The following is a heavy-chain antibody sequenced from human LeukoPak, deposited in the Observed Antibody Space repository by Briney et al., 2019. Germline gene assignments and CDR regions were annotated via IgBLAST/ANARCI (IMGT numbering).Heavy chain of an antibody. D-gene: IGHD6-13*01. V-gene: IGHV3-23*01. Sequence: GGSLRLSCAASGFAFSTYAMNWVRQAPGKGLEWVSVISGSGGSIYYADSAKGRFTISKDKAKNTMDLQMNSLRAEDTAVYYCAREVYSYSWYPHRGGFDFWGQGTMVTVSS. CDR1: GFAFSTYA. J-gene: IGHJ3*01. CDR2: ISGSGGSI. CDR3: AREVYSYSWYPHRGGFDF.